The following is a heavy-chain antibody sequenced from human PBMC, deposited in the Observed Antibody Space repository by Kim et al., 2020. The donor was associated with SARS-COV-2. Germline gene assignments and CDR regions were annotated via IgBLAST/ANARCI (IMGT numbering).Heavy chain of an antibody. CDR2: ISGSGGST. V-gene: IGHV3-23*01. CDR3: ASIPLDYYYGMDV. CDR1: GFTFSSYA. Sequence: GGSLRLSCAASGFTFSSYAMSWVRQAPGKGLEWVSAISGSGGSTYYADSVKGRFTISRDNSKNTLYLQMNSLRAEDTAVYYCASIPLDYYYGMDVWGQGTTVTVSS. J-gene: IGHJ6*02.